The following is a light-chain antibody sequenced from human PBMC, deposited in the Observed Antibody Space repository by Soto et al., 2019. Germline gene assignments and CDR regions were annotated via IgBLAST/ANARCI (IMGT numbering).Light chain of an antibody. CDR3: SSYASSSTYV. J-gene: IGLJ1*01. CDR1: SSDVGGYEY. CDR2: EVT. V-gene: IGLV2-14*01. Sequence: QSVLTQPASVSGSPGQSITISCTGTSSDVGGYEYVSWYQQHPGKAPKPMIYEVTNRPSGVSNRFSGPKSGNTASLTISGLQAEDEADYYCSSYASSSTYVFGTGTKVTVL.